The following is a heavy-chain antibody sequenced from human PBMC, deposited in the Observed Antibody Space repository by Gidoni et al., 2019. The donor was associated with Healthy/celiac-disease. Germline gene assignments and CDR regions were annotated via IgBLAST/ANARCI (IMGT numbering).Heavy chain of an antibody. CDR3: ASERLLYRAFDY. D-gene: IGHD3-3*01. Sequence: QVQLQQWGAGLLKPSETLSLTCAVYGGSFSGYYWSWIRQPPGKGLEWIGEINHSGSTNYNPSLKSRVTISVDTSKNQFSLKLSSVTAADTAVYYCASERLLYRAFDYWGQGTLVTVSS. CDR1: GGSFSGYY. J-gene: IGHJ4*02. V-gene: IGHV4-34*01. CDR2: INHSGST.